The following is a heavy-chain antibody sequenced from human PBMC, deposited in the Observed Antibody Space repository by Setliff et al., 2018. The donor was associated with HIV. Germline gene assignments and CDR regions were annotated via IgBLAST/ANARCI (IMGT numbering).Heavy chain of an antibody. D-gene: IGHD3-22*01. J-gene: IGHJ4*02. CDR3: ARGMDYYDTSGYYQYYFDY. CDR2: INPKRDGT. Sequence: SVQVPYKASGYSFTDYYIHWVRQAPGQGLEWMGWINPKRDGTNYAQKFQGWITMTRDTSISTAYMELSRLRSDDTAVDYCARGMDYYDTSGYYQYYFDYWGQGTLVTVSS. V-gene: IGHV1-2*04. CDR1: GYSFTDYY.